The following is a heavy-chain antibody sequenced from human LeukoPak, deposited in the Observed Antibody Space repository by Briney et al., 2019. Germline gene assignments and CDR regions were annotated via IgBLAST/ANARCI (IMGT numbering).Heavy chain of an antibody. J-gene: IGHJ4*02. Sequence: SETLSLTCTVSGGSISSSNYYWGWIRQPPGKGLEWIGYIFNSGSTYYNPSLKSRVTILVDTSKNQFSLKLSSVTAADTAVYYCARGPTYGGYPKPRAPLYYWGQGTLVTVSS. D-gene: IGHD5-12*01. CDR1: GGSISSSNYY. CDR2: IFNSGST. CDR3: ARGPTYGGYPKPRAPLYY. V-gene: IGHV4-39*07.